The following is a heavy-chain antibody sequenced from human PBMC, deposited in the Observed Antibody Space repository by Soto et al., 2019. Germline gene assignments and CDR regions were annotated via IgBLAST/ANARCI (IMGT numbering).Heavy chain of an antibody. Sequence: QVQLQQWGAGLLKPSETLSLTCAVYGGSFSGYYWSWIRQPPGKGLEWIGEINHSGSTNYNPSLKRRVTISVDTSKNQFSLKLSSVTAADTAVYYCARVIYDSSGYNPFDIWGQGTMVTVSS. CDR3: ARVIYDSSGYNPFDI. V-gene: IGHV4-34*01. D-gene: IGHD3-22*01. CDR1: GGSFSGYY. CDR2: INHSGST. J-gene: IGHJ3*02.